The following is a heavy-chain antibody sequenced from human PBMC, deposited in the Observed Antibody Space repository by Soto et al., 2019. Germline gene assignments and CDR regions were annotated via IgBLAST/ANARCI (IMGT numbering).Heavy chain of an antibody. Sequence: QVQLQESGPGLVKPSETLSLTCTVSGDSISSSYWNWIRQAPGKGLEWIGYTDDTGSTNYNPSLKSRVTLSVDPSNNQYSLKPSSVTAADTAVYYCARGVLEWLLRDSYYYYMDVWGKGTTVTVSS. CDR1: GDSISSSY. J-gene: IGHJ6*03. V-gene: IGHV4-59*01. CDR2: TDDTGST. D-gene: IGHD3-3*01. CDR3: ARGVLEWLLRDSYYYYMDV.